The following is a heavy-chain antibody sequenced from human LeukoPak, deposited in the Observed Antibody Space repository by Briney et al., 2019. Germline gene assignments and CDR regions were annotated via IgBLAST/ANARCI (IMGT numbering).Heavy chain of an antibody. J-gene: IGHJ5*02. CDR2: IYHSGST. Sequence: SETLSLTCTVSVYSISSDYYWGWIRQPPGKGLEWIGSIYHSGSTYYNPSLKSRVTISVDTSKNQFSLKLSSVTAADTAVYYCARAPRARITMVRGAQPVRFDPWGQGTLVTVSS. CDR1: VYSISSDYY. CDR3: ARAPRARITMVRGAQPVRFDP. D-gene: IGHD3-10*01. V-gene: IGHV4-38-2*02.